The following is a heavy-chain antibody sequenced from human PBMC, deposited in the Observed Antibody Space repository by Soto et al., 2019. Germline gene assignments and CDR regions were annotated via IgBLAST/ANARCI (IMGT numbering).Heavy chain of an antibody. Sequence: QITLKESGPPLVKPTQTLTLTCTFSGFSLSTSGVGVGWIRQPPGKALEWLALIYWDDNKRYSPSLKTRPTITKDTSKNQVVLTMTNMDPVDTATYYCAHRIVTNNWFDPWGQGTLVTVSS. V-gene: IGHV2-5*02. CDR1: GFSLSTSGVG. CDR3: AHRIVTNNWFDP. D-gene: IGHD3-22*01. CDR2: IYWDDNK. J-gene: IGHJ5*02.